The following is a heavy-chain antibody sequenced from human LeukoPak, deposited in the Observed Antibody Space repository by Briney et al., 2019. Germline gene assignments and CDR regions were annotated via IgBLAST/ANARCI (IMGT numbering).Heavy chain of an antibody. V-gene: IGHV4-59*01. CDR2: IYYSGST. Sequence: SETLSLTCTISGGSISSYYWSWIRQPPGKGLEWIGYIYYSGSTNYNPSLKSRVTISVDTSKNQFSLKLSSVTAADTAVYYCARERDDSSGYFNWFDPWGQGTLVTVSS. CDR1: GGSISSYY. J-gene: IGHJ5*02. D-gene: IGHD3-22*01. CDR3: ARERDDSSGYFNWFDP.